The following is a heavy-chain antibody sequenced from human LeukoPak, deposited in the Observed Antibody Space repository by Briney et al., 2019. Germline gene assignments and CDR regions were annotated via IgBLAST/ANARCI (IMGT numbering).Heavy chain of an antibody. J-gene: IGHJ4*02. CDR2: ISSSSSTI. V-gene: IGHV3-48*01. CDR1: GFTFSSYS. Sequence: GGSLRLSCAASGFTFSSYSMNWVRQAPGKGLEWVSYISSSSSTIYYADSVKGRFTISRDNAKNSLYLQMNSLRAEDTAVYYCVYFDWLLPTVNWGQGTLVTASS. CDR3: VYFDWLLPTVN. D-gene: IGHD3-9*01.